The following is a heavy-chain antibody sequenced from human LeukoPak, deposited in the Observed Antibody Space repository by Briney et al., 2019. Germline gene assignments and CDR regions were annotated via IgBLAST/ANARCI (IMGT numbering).Heavy chain of an antibody. V-gene: IGHV4-34*01. D-gene: IGHD5-24*01. CDR2: IDHSGST. CDR1: GGSFSGYY. J-gene: IGHJ4*02. CDR3: ARAGYNYLFDF. Sequence: SETLSLTCAVYGGSFSGYYWSWIRQPPGKGLEWIGEIDHSGSTNYNPSLKSRVTISVDTSKNQFSLKLSSVTAADTAVYYCARAGYNYLFDFWGQGTLVTVSS.